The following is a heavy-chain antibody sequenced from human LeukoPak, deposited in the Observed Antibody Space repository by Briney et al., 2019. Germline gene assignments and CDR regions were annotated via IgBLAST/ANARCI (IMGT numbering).Heavy chain of an antibody. V-gene: IGHV4-59*08. J-gene: IGHJ4*02. Sequence: SETLSLTCTVSGGSISSYYWSWIRQPPGKGLEWIGCIYYSGSTNYSPSLKSRVTISVDTSKNQFSLTLSSVTAADTAVYYCARRGIAAAGSLEYYFDYWGQGTLVTVSS. CDR1: GGSISSYY. D-gene: IGHD6-13*01. CDR2: IYYSGST. CDR3: ARRGIAAAGSLEYYFDY.